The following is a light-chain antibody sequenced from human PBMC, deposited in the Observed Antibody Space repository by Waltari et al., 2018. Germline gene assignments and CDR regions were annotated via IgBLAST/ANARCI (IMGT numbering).Light chain of an antibody. Sequence: EIVMTQSPATLSVSPGERATLSCRARQSVSSNLAWYQQKPGQAPRLLIYGASTRATGIPARFSGSGSGTEFTLTISSLLSEDFAVYYCQQYNNWPPGTFGQGTKVEIK. CDR2: GAS. J-gene: IGKJ1*01. V-gene: IGKV3-15*01. CDR1: QSVSSN. CDR3: QQYNNWPPGT.